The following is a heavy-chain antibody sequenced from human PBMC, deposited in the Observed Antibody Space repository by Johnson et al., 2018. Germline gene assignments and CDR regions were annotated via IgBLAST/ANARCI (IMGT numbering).Heavy chain of an antibody. J-gene: IGHJ6*03. D-gene: IGHD6-13*01. Sequence: EVQLVESGGGLVQPGGSLRLSCAASGFTFSSYSMNWVRQAPGKGLEWVSYISSSSSTIYYADSVKGRFTISRDNAKNSLYLQMNSLRAEDTAVYYCARGNVAAYYYLYYMDVWGQGTTVTVSS. V-gene: IGHV3-48*01. CDR3: ARGNVAAYYYLYYMDV. CDR2: ISSSSSTI. CDR1: GFTFSSYS.